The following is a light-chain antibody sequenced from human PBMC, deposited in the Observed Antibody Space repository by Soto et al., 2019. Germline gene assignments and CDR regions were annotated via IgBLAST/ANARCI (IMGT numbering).Light chain of an antibody. J-gene: IGKJ1*01. Sequence: QLTQSPSSLSASVGDRVTITCRASQGVRSYLAWFQQRPGKAPKLLIFGASTLQNGVPARFSGGGFGTEFTLTITSLQPEDFATYYCHQVYTYPRTFGQGTKVEI. CDR2: GAS. CDR1: QGVRSY. CDR3: HQVYTYPRT. V-gene: IGKV1-9*01.